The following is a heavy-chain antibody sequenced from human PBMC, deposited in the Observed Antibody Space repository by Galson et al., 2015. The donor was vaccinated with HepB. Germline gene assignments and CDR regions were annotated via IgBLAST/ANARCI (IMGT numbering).Heavy chain of an antibody. D-gene: IGHD3-16*02. CDR1: GYTFSSYS. J-gene: IGHJ3*02. CDR2: ISSSSSYI. Sequence: SLRLSCAASGYTFSSYSMNWVRQAPGKGLEWVPSISSSSSYIYYADSVKGRFTISRDNAKNSLYLQMNSLRAEDTAVYYCARDAVYDYIWGSYRYRFDAFEIWGQGTMVTVSS. CDR3: ARDAVYDYIWGSYRYRFDAFEI. V-gene: IGHV3-21*01.